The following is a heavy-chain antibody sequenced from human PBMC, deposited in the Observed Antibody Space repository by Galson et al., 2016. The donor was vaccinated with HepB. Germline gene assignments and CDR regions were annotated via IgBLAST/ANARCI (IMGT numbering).Heavy chain of an antibody. D-gene: IGHD6-13*01. CDR2: IYAGSGNT. J-gene: IGHJ4*02. Sequence: SVKVSCKASGYTFTTYAVHWVRQAPGQRLEWMGWIYAGSGNTKSSQRFQGRVTITRDTSARTAYMELSSLRYEDSAVYYCARGITGVGTVDYWGQGTLVTVSS. CDR1: GYTFTTYA. CDR3: ARGITGVGTVDY. V-gene: IGHV1-3*01.